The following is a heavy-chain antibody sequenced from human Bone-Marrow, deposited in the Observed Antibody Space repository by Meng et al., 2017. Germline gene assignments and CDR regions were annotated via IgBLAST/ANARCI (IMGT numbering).Heavy chain of an antibody. Sequence: QLQLQESGSGLVKPSQTLSLTCAVSGGPISSGGYSWSWIRQPPGKGLEWIGYIYHSGSTYYNPSLKSRVTISVDRSKNQFSLKLSSVTAADTAVYYCARGYCGGDCYIPFDNWFDPWGQGTLVTVSS. J-gene: IGHJ5*02. D-gene: IGHD2-21*02. CDR1: GGPISSGGYS. V-gene: IGHV4-30-2*01. CDR3: ARGYCGGDCYIPFDNWFDP. CDR2: IYHSGST.